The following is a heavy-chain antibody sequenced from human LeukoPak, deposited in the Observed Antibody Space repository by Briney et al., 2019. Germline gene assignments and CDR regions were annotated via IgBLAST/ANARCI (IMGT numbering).Heavy chain of an antibody. J-gene: IGHJ4*02. D-gene: IGHD3-10*01. V-gene: IGHV3-23*01. CDR3: AKRYGSGSHYISFDY. Sequence: GGSLRLSCAASGFTFCNYAMSWVRQAPGKGLEWVSAISGSGGSTDYADSVKGRFTISRDNSKNTLYLQLNSLRAEDTAVYYCAKRYGSGSHYISFDYWGQGTLVTVSS. CDR1: GFTFCNYA. CDR2: ISGSGGST.